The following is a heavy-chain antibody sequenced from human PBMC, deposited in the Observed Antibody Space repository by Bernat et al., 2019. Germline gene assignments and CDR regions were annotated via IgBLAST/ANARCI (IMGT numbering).Heavy chain of an antibody. Sequence: QVQLQESGPGLVKPSQTLSLTCTVSGGSISSGGYYWSWIRQHPGKGLEWIGYIYYSGSTNYNPSLKSRVTISVDTSKNQFSLKLSSVTAADTAVYYCARGIAVAATDGFDPWGQGTLVTVSS. CDR3: ARGIAVAATDGFDP. CDR2: IYYSGST. J-gene: IGHJ5*02. CDR1: GGSISSGGYY. D-gene: IGHD6-19*01. V-gene: IGHV4-31*03.